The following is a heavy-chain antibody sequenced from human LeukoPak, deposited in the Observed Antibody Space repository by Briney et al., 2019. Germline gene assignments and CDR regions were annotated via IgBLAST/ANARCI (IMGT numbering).Heavy chain of an antibody. J-gene: IGHJ4*02. CDR2: IIPIFGTA. V-gene: IGHV1-69*05. CDR3: ARDMYGDLFEEGFDY. Sequence: SVKVSCKASGGTFSSYAISWVRQAPGQGPEWMGGIIPIFGTANYAQKFQGRVTITTDESTSTAYMELGSLRSEDTAVYYCARDMYGDLFEEGFDYWGQGTLVTVSS. CDR1: GGTFSSYA. D-gene: IGHD4-17*01.